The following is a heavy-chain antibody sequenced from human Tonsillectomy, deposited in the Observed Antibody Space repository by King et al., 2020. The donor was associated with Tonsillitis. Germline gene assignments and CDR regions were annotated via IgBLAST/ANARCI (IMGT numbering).Heavy chain of an antibody. CDR2: ISYNGTSK. D-gene: IGHD6-13*01. Sequence: QVQLVESGGGVVQPGRSLRLSCAASGFPFNNYAMHWVRLAPGKGLEWLTVISYNGTSKYYADSVKGRFSISRDNSKNTLYLQMNGLRTEDTAVYYCARVLAAAGTRFDSWGQGTLVTVSS. J-gene: IGHJ4*02. CDR1: GFPFNNYA. CDR3: ARVLAAAGTRFDS. V-gene: IGHV3-30*04.